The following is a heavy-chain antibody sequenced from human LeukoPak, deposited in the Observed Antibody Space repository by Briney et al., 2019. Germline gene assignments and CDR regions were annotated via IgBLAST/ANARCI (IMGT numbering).Heavy chain of an antibody. CDR3: ARVGYCSGGSCYSSDY. Sequence: ASVKVSCKASGYTFTGYYMHWVRQAPGQGLEWMGWINPNSGGTNYAQKFQGRVTMTRDTSISTAYMELSRLRSDDTAVYYCARVGYCSGGSCYSSDYWGQGTLVIASS. CDR2: INPNSGGT. D-gene: IGHD2-15*01. J-gene: IGHJ4*02. CDR1: GYTFTGYY. V-gene: IGHV1-2*02.